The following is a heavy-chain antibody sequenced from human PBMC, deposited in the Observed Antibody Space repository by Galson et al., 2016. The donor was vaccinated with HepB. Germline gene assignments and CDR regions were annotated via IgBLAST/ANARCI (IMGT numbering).Heavy chain of an antibody. CDR1: GFAFSSYA. CDR2: ISDSGRTT. D-gene: IGHD1-26*01. J-gene: IGHJ6*02. V-gene: IGHV3-23*01. CDR3: ANLRGDYSGPRYYDYYNGMDV. Sequence: SLRLSCAASGFAFSSYAMSWVRQAPGKGLEWVSAISDSGRTTYYTDSVKGRFTISRDNSRNTLHLQMNSLTAEDTAIYYCANLRGDYSGPRYYDYYNGMDVWGQGTTVTVSS.